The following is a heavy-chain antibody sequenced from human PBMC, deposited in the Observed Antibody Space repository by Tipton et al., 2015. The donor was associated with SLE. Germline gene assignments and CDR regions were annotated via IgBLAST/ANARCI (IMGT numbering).Heavy chain of an antibody. Sequence: SLRLSCAASGFTFSSYWMSWVRQAPGKGLEWVANIKQDGSEKYYVDSVKGRFTISRDNAKNSLYLQMNILRAEDTAVYYCARYGDFDAFDIWGQGKMVTVSS. CDR2: IKQDGSEK. D-gene: IGHD4-17*01. CDR3: ARYGDFDAFDI. V-gene: IGHV3-7*03. CDR1: GFTFSSYW. J-gene: IGHJ3*02.